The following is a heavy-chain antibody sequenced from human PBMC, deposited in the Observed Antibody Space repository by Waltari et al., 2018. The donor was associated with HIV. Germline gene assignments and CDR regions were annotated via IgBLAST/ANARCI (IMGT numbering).Heavy chain of an antibody. V-gene: IGHV4-30-4*08. CDR2: IYYSGST. CDR1: GGSISSGVYY. J-gene: IGHJ1*01. Sequence: QVQLQESGPGLVKPSQTLSLTCTVPGGSISSGVYYWSWIRQPPGKGLEWIGYIYYSGSTYYNPSLKSRVTISVDTSKNQFSLKLSSVTAADTAVYYCARGPDYGGNSAYFQHWGQGTLVTVSS. D-gene: IGHD4-17*01. CDR3: ARGPDYGGNSAYFQH.